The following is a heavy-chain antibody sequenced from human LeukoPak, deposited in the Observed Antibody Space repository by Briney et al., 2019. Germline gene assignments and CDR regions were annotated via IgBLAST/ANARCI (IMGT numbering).Heavy chain of an antibody. Sequence: SETLSLTCTVSGGSISSSSYYWGWIRQPPGKGLEWIGSIYYSGSTYYNPSLKSRVTISVDTSKNQFSLKLSSVTAADTAVYYCARPQPNTSGSYGYWGQGTLVTVSS. CDR1: GGSISSSSYY. D-gene: IGHD3-10*01. J-gene: IGHJ4*02. CDR2: IYYSGST. V-gene: IGHV4-39*01. CDR3: ARPQPNTSGSYGY.